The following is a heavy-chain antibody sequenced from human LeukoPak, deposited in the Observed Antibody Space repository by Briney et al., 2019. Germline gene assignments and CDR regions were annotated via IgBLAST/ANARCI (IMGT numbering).Heavy chain of an antibody. J-gene: IGHJ3*02. V-gene: IGHV3-74*01. D-gene: IGHD5-24*01. CDR3: AREWHDAFDI. Sequence: PGGSLRLSCAASGFTFSSHWMHWVRQAPGKGLVWVSRINGDGSSTTYADSVRGRFTISRDDAKNALYLEMNSLRAEDTAVYYCAREWHDAFDIWGQGTMVTVSS. CDR1: GFTFSSHW. CDR2: INGDGSST.